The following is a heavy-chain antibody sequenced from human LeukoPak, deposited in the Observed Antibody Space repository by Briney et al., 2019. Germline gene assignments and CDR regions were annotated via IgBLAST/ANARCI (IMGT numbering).Heavy chain of an antibody. CDR3: AREYRGSSGRGFDF. Sequence: GGSLRLSCAASGFTLSSYELNWVRQAPGKGLEWVSYISGSGSAIYHADSVKGRFTISRDNAKNSVYLQMNSLRVEDTAVYYCAREYRGSSGRGFDFWGQGTMVTVSS. D-gene: IGHD6-6*01. V-gene: IGHV3-48*03. J-gene: IGHJ3*01. CDR2: ISGSGSAI. CDR1: GFTLSSYE.